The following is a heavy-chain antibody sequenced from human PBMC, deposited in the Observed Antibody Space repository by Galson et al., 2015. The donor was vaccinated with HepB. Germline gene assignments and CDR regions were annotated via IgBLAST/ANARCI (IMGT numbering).Heavy chain of an antibody. CDR1: GFTFSSYG. V-gene: IGHV3-33*01. CDR2: IWYDGSNK. J-gene: IGHJ4*02. CDR3: ARDRRIVGATTLGD. D-gene: IGHD1-26*01. Sequence: SLRLSCAASGFTFSSYGMHWVRQAPGKGLEWVAVIWYDGSNKYYADSVKGRFTISRDNSKNTLYLQMNSLRAEDTAVYYCARDRRIVGATTLGDWGQGTLVTVSS.